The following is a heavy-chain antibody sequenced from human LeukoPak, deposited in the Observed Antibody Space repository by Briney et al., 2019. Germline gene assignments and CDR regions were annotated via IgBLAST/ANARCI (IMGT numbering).Heavy chain of an antibody. Sequence: GGSLRLSCAASGFTVSSNYMSWVRQAPGKGLEWVSVIYSGDTTYYADSVKGRFTISRDNSKNTLYLQMNSLRAEDTAVYYCAREGEDVVVTAIPYYYYYYGMDVWGKGTTVTVSS. CDR2: IYSGDTT. V-gene: IGHV3-53*01. CDR1: GFTVSSNY. CDR3: AREGEDVVVTAIPYYYYYYGMDV. J-gene: IGHJ6*04. D-gene: IGHD2-21*02.